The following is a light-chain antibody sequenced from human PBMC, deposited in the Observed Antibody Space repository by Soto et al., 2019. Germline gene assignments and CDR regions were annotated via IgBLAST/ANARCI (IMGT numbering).Light chain of an antibody. CDR2: GAS. CDR3: QQYDTWPRT. V-gene: IGKV3-15*01. CDR1: QSVCTN. J-gene: IGKJ1*01. Sequence: EIVMTQSPASLSVPPGERATLSCRTIQSVCTNFAWYLQKPGQAPRLLIYGASTRATAVPARFTASGSGTEFTLSISSLQSDDFGVYYCQQYDTWPRTFGQGTKVEIK.